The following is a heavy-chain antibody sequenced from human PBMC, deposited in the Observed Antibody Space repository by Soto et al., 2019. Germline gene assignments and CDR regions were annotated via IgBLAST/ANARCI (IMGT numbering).Heavy chain of an antibody. CDR2: IIPILGIA. CDR1: GGTFSSYT. J-gene: IGHJ4*02. D-gene: IGHD2-21*02. V-gene: IGHV1-69*08. Sequence: QVQLVQSGAEVKKPGSSVKVSCKASGGTFSSYTISWVRQAPGQGLEWMGRIIPILGIANYAQKFQGRVTITAEKYASTAYMELSSLRSEDTAVYYCARDPVFYCGGDCYSYAYWGQGTLVTVSS. CDR3: ARDPVFYCGGDCYSYAY.